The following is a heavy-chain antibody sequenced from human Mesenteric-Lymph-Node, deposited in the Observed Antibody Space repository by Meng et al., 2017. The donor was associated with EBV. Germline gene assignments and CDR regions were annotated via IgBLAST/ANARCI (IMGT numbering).Heavy chain of an antibody. CDR1: AFSLPPCDVG. J-gene: IGHJ4*02. CDR3: AHVNYGRYSYDY. D-gene: IGHD5-24*01. V-gene: IGHV2-5*02. Sequence: QHTVEASCPHIAHLRSPLTPTCHFAAFSLPPCDVGVGWIRPSQGKALELLALIYWDDDTRYNPSLKTRLTITKDTSKNQVVLTMTNMDPVDTATYYCAHVNYGRYSYDYWGQGTLVTVSS. CDR2: IYWDDDT.